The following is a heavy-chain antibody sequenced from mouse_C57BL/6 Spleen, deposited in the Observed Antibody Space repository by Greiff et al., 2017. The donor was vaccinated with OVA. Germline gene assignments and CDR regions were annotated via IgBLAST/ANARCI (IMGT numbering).Heavy chain of an antibody. CDR2: IDPSDSYT. V-gene: IGHV1-59*01. CDR1: GYTFTSYW. J-gene: IGHJ2*01. CDR3: ANYGSSYDY. D-gene: IGHD1-1*01. Sequence: QVQLQQPGAELVRPGTSVKLSCKASGYTFTSYWMHWVKQRPGQGLEWIGVIDPSDSYTNYNQKFKGKATLTVDTSSSTAYMQLSSLTSEDSAVYDCANYGSSYDYWGQGTTRTVSS.